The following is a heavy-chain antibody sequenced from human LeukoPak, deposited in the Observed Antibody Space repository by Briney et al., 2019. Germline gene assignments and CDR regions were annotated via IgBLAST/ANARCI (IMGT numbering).Heavy chain of an antibody. D-gene: IGHD3-10*01. CDR1: GFNVSSNY. CDR3: ARLSAMLRGPEPIYYFDY. J-gene: IGHJ4*01. V-gene: IGHV3-53*01. CDR2: IYSGGST. Sequence: GGSLRLSCAASGFNVSSNYMSWVRQAPGKGLQWVSIIYSGGSTYYADSVKGRFTISRDNSKNSLYLQMNSLRAEDTAMYYCARLSAMLRGPEPIYYFDYWGQGTLVTVSS.